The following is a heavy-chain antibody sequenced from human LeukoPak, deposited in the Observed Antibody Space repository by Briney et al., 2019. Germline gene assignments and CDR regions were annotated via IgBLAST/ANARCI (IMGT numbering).Heavy chain of an antibody. Sequence: SETLSLTCAVSGGSISSDNWWTWVRQPPGKGLEWIGEINHSGSTNYNPSLKSRVTISVDTSKNQFSLKLSSVTAADTAVYYCAREQYYYYYMDVWGKGTTVTISS. CDR3: AREQYYYYYMDV. V-gene: IGHV4-4*02. J-gene: IGHJ6*03. CDR1: GGSISSDNW. CDR2: INHSGST.